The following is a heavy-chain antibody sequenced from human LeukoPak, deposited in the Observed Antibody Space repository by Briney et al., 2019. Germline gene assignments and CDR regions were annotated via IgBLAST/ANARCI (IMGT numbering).Heavy chain of an antibody. Sequence: GGSLRLSCAASGFTFSGSAMHWVRQASGKGLEWVGRIRSKANSYATAYAASVKGRFTISRDDSKNTAYLQMNSLKTEDTAVYYCTRGVREWELLTSYYFDYWGQGTLVTVSS. CDR3: TRGVREWELLTSYYFDY. J-gene: IGHJ4*02. V-gene: IGHV3-73*01. D-gene: IGHD1-26*01. CDR2: IRSKANSYAT. CDR1: GFTFSGSA.